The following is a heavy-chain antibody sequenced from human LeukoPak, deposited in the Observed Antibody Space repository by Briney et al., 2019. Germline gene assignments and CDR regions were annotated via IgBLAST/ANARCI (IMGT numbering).Heavy chain of an antibody. J-gene: IGHJ4*02. V-gene: IGHV1-8*01. CDR3: ARELAAAGWGGVDY. D-gene: IGHD6-13*01. CDR2: MNPNSGNT. Sequence: ASVKVSCKASGYTFTSYDINWVRQATGQGLEWMGWMNPNSGNTGYAQKFQGRVTMTRNTSISTAYMELSNLRSEDTAVYYCARELAAAGWGGVDYWGQGTLVTVSS. CDR1: GYTFTSYD.